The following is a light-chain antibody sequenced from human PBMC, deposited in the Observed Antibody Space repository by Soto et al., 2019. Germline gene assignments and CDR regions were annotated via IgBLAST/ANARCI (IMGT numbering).Light chain of an antibody. J-gene: IGLJ3*02. CDR2: EVY. CDR1: SSDIGTYNY. CDR3: TSYSRSTALL. Sequence: QSALTQPASVSASPGQSITISCAGTSSDIGTYNYVSWYQHLPGKAPKLMIYEVYKRASGVSDRFSGSKSATTASLTISGLQAEDEADDYCTSYSRSTALLFGGGTKVTVL. V-gene: IGLV2-14*01.